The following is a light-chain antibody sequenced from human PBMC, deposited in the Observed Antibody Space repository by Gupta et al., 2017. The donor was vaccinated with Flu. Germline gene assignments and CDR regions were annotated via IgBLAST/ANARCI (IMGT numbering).Light chain of an antibody. J-gene: IGLJ2*01. CDR1: SSDVGGYNF. V-gene: IGLV2-8*01. CDR3: SSYADRNNVI. CDR2: EVN. Sequence: QSALTQPPSASGSPGQSVTISCTGTSSDVGGYNFVSWYQQHPVKAPKPMIYEVNKRPSGVPDRFSGSKSGNTASLTVSGLQAEDEDDYYCSSYADRNNVIFGGGTKLTVL.